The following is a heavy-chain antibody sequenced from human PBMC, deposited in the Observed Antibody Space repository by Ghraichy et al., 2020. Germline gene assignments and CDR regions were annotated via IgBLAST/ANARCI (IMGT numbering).Heavy chain of an antibody. D-gene: IGHD6-19*01. CDR3: ARDPSITVAGKYFQH. CDR1: GYTFTGYY. J-gene: IGHJ1*01. Sequence: ASVKVSCKASGYTFTGYYMHWVRQAPGQGLEWMGWINSNSVGPNYAQKFQGRVTMTRDTSISTAYMELSRLRSDDTAVYYCARDPSITVAGKYFQHWGQDTLVTVAS. V-gene: IGHV1-2*02. CDR2: INSNSVGP.